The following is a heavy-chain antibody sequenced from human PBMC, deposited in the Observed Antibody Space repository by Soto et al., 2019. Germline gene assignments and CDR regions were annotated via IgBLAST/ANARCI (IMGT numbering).Heavy chain of an antibody. CDR3: ARAMVVTQNWFDP. J-gene: IGHJ5*02. CDR2: IYYSGST. V-gene: IGHV4-30-4*01. Sequence: SETLSLTCPVAGGSISSGDYYWSWISQPPGKGLEWVGYIYYSGSTYYNPSLKSRVTISVDTSKNQFTLKLSSVTAADTAVYYCARAMVVTQNWFDPWGQGTLVTVSS. CDR1: GGSISSGDYY. D-gene: IGHD2-21*02.